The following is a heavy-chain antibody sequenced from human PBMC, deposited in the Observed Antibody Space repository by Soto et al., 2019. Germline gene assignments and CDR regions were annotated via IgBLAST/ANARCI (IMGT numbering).Heavy chain of an antibody. D-gene: IGHD2-2*03. CDR2: VSSGGGGT. CDR1: GFTFGSYA. V-gene: IGHV3-23*01. J-gene: IGHJ4*02. Sequence: EVQLSESGGGLVQPGGSLRLSCAASGFTFGSYAMTWVRQAPGKGLEWASGVSSGGGGTYYADSVKGRFTISRDNSKNTLFLQMNSLRAEDTAVYFCAKGGSCSTSSCQYYFDFWGQGTLVTVSS. CDR3: AKGGSCSTSSCQYYFDF.